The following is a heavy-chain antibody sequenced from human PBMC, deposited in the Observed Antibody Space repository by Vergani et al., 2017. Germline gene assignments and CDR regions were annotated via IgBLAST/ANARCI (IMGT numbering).Heavy chain of an antibody. D-gene: IGHD3-3*01. V-gene: IGHV3-7*01. Sequence: EVQLVESGGGLVQPGGSLRLSCAASGFTFSSYWMSWVRQAPGKGLEWVANIKQDGSGKYYVDSVKGRFTISRDNAKNSLYLQMNSLRAEDTAVYYCARSGYDFWSGYYGGRGYWGQGTLVTVSS. CDR3: ARSGYDFWSGYYGGRGY. CDR2: IKQDGSGK. CDR1: GFTFSSYW. J-gene: IGHJ4*02.